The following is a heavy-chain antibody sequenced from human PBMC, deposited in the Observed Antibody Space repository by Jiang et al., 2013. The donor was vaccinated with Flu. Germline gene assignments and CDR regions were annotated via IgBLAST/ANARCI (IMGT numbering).Heavy chain of an antibody. CDR3: AKAPTIFGSAEYFQH. CDR2: ISGSGGST. CDR1: GFTFSSYA. Sequence: QLLESGEAWYSLGGPVRLSCAASGFTFSSYAMSWVRQAPGKGLEWVSAISGSGGSTYYADSVKGRFTISRDNSKNTLYLQMNSLRAEDTAVYYCAKAPTIFGSAEYFQHWGQGTLVTVSS. V-gene: IGHV3-23*01. J-gene: IGHJ1*01. D-gene: IGHD3-3*01.